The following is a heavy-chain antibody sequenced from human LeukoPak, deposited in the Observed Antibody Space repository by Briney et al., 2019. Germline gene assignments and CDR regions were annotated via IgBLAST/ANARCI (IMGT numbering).Heavy chain of an antibody. J-gene: IGHJ4*02. D-gene: IGHD2-2*01. Sequence: PGGSLTLSCAASGLTFSTYSMNWVRQAPGQGLQWVSSISSNSKYIYYADSVKGRFTISRDNAKNSLYLQMNSLRPEDSAVYYCVPRYCSSTSCEDYWGQGTLVTVSS. CDR1: GLTFSTYS. CDR3: VPRYCSSTSCEDY. CDR2: ISSNSKYI. V-gene: IGHV3-21*06.